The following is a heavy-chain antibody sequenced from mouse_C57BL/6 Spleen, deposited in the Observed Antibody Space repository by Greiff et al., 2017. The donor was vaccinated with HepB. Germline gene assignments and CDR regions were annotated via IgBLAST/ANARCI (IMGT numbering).Heavy chain of an antibody. V-gene: IGHV5-15*01. CDR3: ARKIYYGSMDY. CDR2: ISNLAYSI. D-gene: IGHD2-1*01. Sequence: EVQGVESGGGLVQPGGSLKLSCAASGFTFSDYGMAWVRQAPRKGPEWVAFISNLAYSIYYADTVTGRFTISRENAKNTLYLEMSSLRSEDTAMYYCARKIYYGSMDYWGQGTSVTVSS. CDR1: GFTFSDYG. J-gene: IGHJ4*01.